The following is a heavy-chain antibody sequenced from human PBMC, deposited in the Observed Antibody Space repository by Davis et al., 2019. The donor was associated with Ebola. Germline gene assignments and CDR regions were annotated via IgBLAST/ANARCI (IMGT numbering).Heavy chain of an antibody. V-gene: IGHV3-33*01. Sequence: GESLKISCAASGFTFSSYGMHWVRQAPGKGLEWVAVIWYDGSNKYYADSVKGRFTISRDNSKNTLYLQMNSLRAEDTAVYYCARDLGETIQLWLGWFDPWGQGTLVTVSS. J-gene: IGHJ5*02. D-gene: IGHD5-18*01. CDR3: ARDLGETIQLWLGWFDP. CDR1: GFTFSSYG. CDR2: IWYDGSNK.